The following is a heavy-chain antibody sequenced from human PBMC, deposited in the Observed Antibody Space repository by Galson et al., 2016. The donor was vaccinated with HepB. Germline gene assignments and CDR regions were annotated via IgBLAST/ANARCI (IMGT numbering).Heavy chain of an antibody. Sequence: SLRLSCAASGFTFSSYWMHWVRQAPGKGLVWVSRINSDGSSTSYADSVKGRFTISRDNAKNTLYLQMNSLRAEDTALYYCARHYCSSANCYYVDSWGQGTLVTVSS. CDR2: INSDGSST. D-gene: IGHD2-2*01. CDR3: ARHYCSSANCYYVDS. CDR1: GFTFSSYW. J-gene: IGHJ4*02. V-gene: IGHV3-74*01.